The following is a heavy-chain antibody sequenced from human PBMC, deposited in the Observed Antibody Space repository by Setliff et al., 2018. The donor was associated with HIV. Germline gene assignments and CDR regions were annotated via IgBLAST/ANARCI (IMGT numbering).Heavy chain of an antibody. V-gene: IGHV1-8*01. D-gene: IGHD3-10*01. CDR1: ATFTNVD. Sequence: GASVKVSCKVSATFTNVDIHWLRRATGQGLEWMGWMNPNSGVSGYGQKFQGRVTMTRDTSISTAYMELSSLTSEDTAVYYCARGKGVGGVIITGGLDVWGKGTTVTVSS. CDR3: ARGKGVGGVIITGGLDV. CDR2: MNPNSGVS. J-gene: IGHJ6*04.